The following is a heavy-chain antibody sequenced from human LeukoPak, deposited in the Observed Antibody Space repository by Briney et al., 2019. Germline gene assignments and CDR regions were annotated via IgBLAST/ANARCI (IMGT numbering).Heavy chain of an antibody. V-gene: IGHV3-20*04. CDR2: INWNGGST. J-gene: IGHJ6*02. D-gene: IGHD6-13*01. CDR3: ARDSIAAAHSRMDV. CDR1: GFTFDDYG. Sequence: PGGSLRLSCAASGFTFDDYGMSWVRQAPGKGLEWVSGINWNGGSTGYADSVKGRFTISRDNAKNSLYLQMNSLRAEDTAVYYCARDSIAAAHSRMDVWGQGTTVTVSS.